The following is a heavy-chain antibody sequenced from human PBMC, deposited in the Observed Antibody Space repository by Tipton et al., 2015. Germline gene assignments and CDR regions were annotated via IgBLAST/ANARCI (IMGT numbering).Heavy chain of an antibody. CDR2: IHHGGST. CDR3: AREITALYMDV. Sequence: TLSLTCSVSGDSISSSNWWSWVRQPPGKGLEWIGEIHHGGSTNYNPSLKSRVTISLDTSKNQFSLNLSSVTAADTAVYYCAREITALYMDVWGQGTTVTVSS. CDR1: GDSISSSNW. V-gene: IGHV4-4*02. D-gene: IGHD3-16*01. J-gene: IGHJ6*02.